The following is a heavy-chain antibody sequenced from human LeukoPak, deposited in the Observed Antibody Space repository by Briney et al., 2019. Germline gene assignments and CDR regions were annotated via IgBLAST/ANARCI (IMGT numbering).Heavy chain of an antibody. CDR3: ARDRAVRYFDY. Sequence: GSLSLSCAASGFTFSNYGMHWVRPAPGKGLEWVAVIWYDGTKKYYADSVKGRLTISRDNSKNTLYLEMNSLRAEDTAVYYCARDRAVRYFDYWGQGTLVTVSS. J-gene: IGHJ4*02. CDR1: GFTFSNYG. CDR2: IWYDGTKK. V-gene: IGHV3-33*01.